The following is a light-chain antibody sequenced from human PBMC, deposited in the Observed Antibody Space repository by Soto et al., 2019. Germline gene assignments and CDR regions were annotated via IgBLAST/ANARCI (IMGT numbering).Light chain of an antibody. CDR1: TSDVGGYNN. V-gene: IGLV2-14*01. CDR3: LSKTSSISYV. Sequence: QSALTQPASVSGSPGQSNTIPYTGTTSDVGGYNNVSWYQQHPGKVPKHLIHEVSNRPSGVSNRFSGSKSGNTASLTISGLQAEDEADYYCLSKTSSISYVFGTGTKVTVL. J-gene: IGLJ1*01. CDR2: EVS.